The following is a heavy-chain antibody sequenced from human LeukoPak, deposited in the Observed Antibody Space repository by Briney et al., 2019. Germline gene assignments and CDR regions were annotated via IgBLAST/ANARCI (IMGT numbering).Heavy chain of an antibody. D-gene: IGHD4-11*01. CDR3: ARAWEYYSNYLFDY. J-gene: IGHJ4*02. Sequence: KASETLSLTCTVSGGSISSSSYYWGWIRQPPGKGLEWIGYIYHSGSTYYNPSLKSRVTISVDRSKNQFSLKLSSVTAADTAVYYCARAWEYYSNYLFDYWGQGTLVTVSS. CDR2: IYHSGST. CDR1: GGSISSSSYY. V-gene: IGHV4-39*07.